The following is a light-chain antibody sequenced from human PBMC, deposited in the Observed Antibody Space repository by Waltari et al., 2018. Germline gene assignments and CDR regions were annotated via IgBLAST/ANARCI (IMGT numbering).Light chain of an antibody. CDR3: QVWDDVTDSGV. CDR2: YDS. Sequence: YVLTQPPSVSVDPGKTARLTWGGDNIGSKRGNWYQQKPGQAPVLVMFYDSDRPSEIPERCSGSNSGNTATLTISWVEAGDEADYHCQVWDDVTDSGVFGGGTKLTVL. J-gene: IGLJ3*02. CDR1: NIGSKR. V-gene: IGLV3-21*04.